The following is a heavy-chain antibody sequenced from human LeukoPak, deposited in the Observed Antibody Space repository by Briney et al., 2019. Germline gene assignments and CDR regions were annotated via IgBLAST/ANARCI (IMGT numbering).Heavy chain of an antibody. V-gene: IGHV3-74*01. CDR3: ARADYYYDSSGYV. Sequence: GGSLRLSCAASGFTYSRYWMHWVRQAPGKGLVWVSRINSDGTSTSYADSVKGRFTISRDNAKNTLYLQMSSLRAEDTAVYFCARADYYYDSSGYVWGQGTLVTVSS. J-gene: IGHJ4*02. D-gene: IGHD3-22*01. CDR2: INSDGTST. CDR1: GFTYSRYW.